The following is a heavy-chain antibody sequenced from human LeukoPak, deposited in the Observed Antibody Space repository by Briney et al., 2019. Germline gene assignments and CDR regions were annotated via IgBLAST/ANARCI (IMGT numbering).Heavy chain of an antibody. D-gene: IGHD6-13*01. CDR1: GFTFSGSA. J-gene: IGHJ6*02. Sequence: GGSLRLSCAASGFTFSGSAMHWVRQASGKGLEWAGRIRSKANTYATAYAASVKGRFSISRDDSKNTAYLQLNSLKTEDTAVYYCSAAVGTDFYDYGMDVWGQGTTVTVSS. CDR3: SAAVGTDFYDYGMDV. V-gene: IGHV3-73*01. CDR2: IRSKANTYAT.